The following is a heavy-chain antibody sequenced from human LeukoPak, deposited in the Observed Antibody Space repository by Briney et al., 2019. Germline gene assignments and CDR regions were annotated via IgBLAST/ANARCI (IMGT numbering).Heavy chain of an antibody. J-gene: IGHJ5*02. V-gene: IGHV4-30-4*01. Sequence: PSETLSLTCTVSGGSISSGDYYWSWIRQPPGKGLEWIVYIYYSGSPYYNPSLESRVTISADTSKNQFSMKVRSVTAADTAVYYCAREAHTYYDILTGYYIPNWFDPWGQGTLVTVSS. D-gene: IGHD3-9*01. CDR2: IYYSGSP. CDR1: GGSISSGDYY. CDR3: AREAHTYYDILTGYYIPNWFDP.